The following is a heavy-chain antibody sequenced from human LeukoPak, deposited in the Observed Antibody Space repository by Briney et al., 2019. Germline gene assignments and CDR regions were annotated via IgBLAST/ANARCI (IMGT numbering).Heavy chain of an antibody. J-gene: IGHJ4*02. CDR2: IYSSGSA. D-gene: IGHD2-15*01. V-gene: IGHV4-59*01. CDR1: GGSISSYY. Sequence: PSETLSLTCTVSGGSISSYYWSWIRQPPGKGLEWIGYIYSSGSASYNPSLKSRVTMSVDTSKNQFSLKLTSVTAADTAVYYCARGIAPGRGSPDYWGQGTLVTVSS. CDR3: ARGIAPGRGSPDY.